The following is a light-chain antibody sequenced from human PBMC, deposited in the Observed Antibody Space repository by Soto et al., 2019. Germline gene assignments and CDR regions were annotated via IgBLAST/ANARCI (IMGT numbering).Light chain of an antibody. CDR3: QQYDDWPLT. Sequence: EIVMTQSPATLSLSPGERATLSCRASQTVNTSLAWYQQKPGQAPRLLIYGASTRATGIAARFSGSGSGTEFTLTITSLQSEDFAVYYCQQYDDWPLTLGGGTKVEIK. CDR1: QTVNTS. CDR2: GAS. V-gene: IGKV3-15*01. J-gene: IGKJ4*01.